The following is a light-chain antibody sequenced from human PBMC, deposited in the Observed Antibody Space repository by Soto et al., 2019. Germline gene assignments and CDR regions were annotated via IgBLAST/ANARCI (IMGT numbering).Light chain of an antibody. CDR3: QHYVERSPIT. J-gene: IGKJ5*01. CDR2: GAS. V-gene: IGKV3-11*01. Sequence: EIVLTQSPATLSLSPGERATLSCRASQNVRTFLDWYQQKPGQAPRLLIYGASNRATGIPARFSGSGSGTDFTLTISRLEPEDFALYYCQHYVERSPITFGQGTRLEIK. CDR1: QNVRTF.